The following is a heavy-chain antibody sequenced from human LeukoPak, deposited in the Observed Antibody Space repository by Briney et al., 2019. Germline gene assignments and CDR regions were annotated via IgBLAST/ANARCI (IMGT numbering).Heavy chain of an antibody. CDR2: ISYDGSNG. CDR1: GFTFSSYA. Sequence: PGRSLRLSCAASGFTFSSYAMHWVRQAPGKGLEWVAVISYDGSNGYYADSMKGRFTISRDNSKNTLYLQMNSLRAEDTAVYYCARVLAYYYYYMDVWGKGTTVTVSS. V-gene: IGHV3-30*14. J-gene: IGHJ6*03. CDR3: ARVLAYYYYYMDV. D-gene: IGHD5-12*01.